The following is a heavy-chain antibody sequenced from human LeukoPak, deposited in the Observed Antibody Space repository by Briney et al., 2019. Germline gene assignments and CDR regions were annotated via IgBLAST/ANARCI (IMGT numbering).Heavy chain of an antibody. CDR1: GFTFSSYG. CDR3: AKDSHSGWYNYYYYGMDV. V-gene: IGHV3-30*02. D-gene: IGHD6-19*01. Sequence: GGSLRLSCAASGFTFSSYGMHWVRQAPGKGLEWVAFIQYDGKEIYYTDSVKGRFTISRDNSKNTLYLQMNSLRTDDTAVYYCAKDSHSGWYNYYYYGMDVWGQGTTVTVSS. J-gene: IGHJ6*02. CDR2: IQYDGKEI.